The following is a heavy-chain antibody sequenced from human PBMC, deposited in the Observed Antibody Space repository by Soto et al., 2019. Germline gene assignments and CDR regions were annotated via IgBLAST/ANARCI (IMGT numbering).Heavy chain of an antibody. J-gene: IGHJ4*02. D-gene: IGHD2-15*01. CDR2: INSDGSST. CDR3: ARGRYCSGGRCYSTPFDY. Sequence: EVQLVESGGGLVQPGGSLRLSCAASGFTFSSYWMHWVRQAPGKGLVWVSRINSDGSSTSYADSVKGRFTISRDNAKNTMYIQMSSLRAEDAAVYYCARGRYCSGGRCYSTPFDYWGQGALVTGSS. CDR1: GFTFSSYW. V-gene: IGHV3-74*01.